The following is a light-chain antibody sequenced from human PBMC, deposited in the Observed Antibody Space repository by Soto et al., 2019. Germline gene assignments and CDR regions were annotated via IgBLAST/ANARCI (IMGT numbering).Light chain of an antibody. CDR1: QSISSY. V-gene: IGKV1-39*01. J-gene: IGKJ1*01. CDR2: AAS. Sequence: DIQMTQSPSSLSASVGDRVTITCRASQSISSYLNWYQQKLGKAPKLLIFAASSLQSGVPSRFSGSGSGTDFTLTISSLQPEDYATYYCHQNYNTPRTFGQGTKVDIK. CDR3: HQNYNTPRT.